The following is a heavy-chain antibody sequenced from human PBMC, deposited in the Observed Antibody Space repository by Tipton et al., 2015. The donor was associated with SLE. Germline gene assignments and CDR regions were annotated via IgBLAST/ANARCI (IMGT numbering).Heavy chain of an antibody. CDR1: GGSISSYY. CDR3: ARDRAVAGGYYYYMDV. J-gene: IGHJ6*03. Sequence: TLSLTCTVSGGSISSYYWSWIRQPPGKGLEWIGYIYYSGSTNYNPSPKSRVTISVDTSKNQFSLKLSSVTAADTAVYYCARDRAVAGGYYYYMDVWGKGTTVTVSS. D-gene: IGHD6-19*01. CDR2: IYYSGST. V-gene: IGHV4-59*01.